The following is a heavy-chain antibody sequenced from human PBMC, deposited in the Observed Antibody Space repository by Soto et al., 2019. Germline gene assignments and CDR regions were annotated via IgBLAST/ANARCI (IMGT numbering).Heavy chain of an antibody. D-gene: IGHD3-22*01. J-gene: IGHJ3*02. CDR2: IKSKIDHGTT. V-gene: IGHV3-15*01. Sequence: GGSLRLSCAASGFTFTKAWMTWVRQAPGKGLEWVGHIKSKIDHGTTDYATPVQGGFTISRDDSKDTLYLQMNSLRAEDTAVYYCARDLGAIRGDVLEADSYYYDSSGYSQPFDIWGQGTMVTVSS. CDR1: GFTFTKAW. CDR3: ARDLGAIRGDVLEADSYYYDSSGYSQPFDI.